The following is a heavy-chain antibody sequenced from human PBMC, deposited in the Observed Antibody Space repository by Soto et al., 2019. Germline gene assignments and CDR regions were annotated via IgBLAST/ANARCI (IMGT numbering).Heavy chain of an antibody. D-gene: IGHD2-15*01. CDR3: ARDCSGGSCYSGDY. J-gene: IGHJ4*02. CDR1: GGSISTGGYY. CDR2: IYYSGST. V-gene: IGHV4-31*03. Sequence: SETLSLTCTVSGGSISTGGYYWSWIRQHPGKGLECIGYIYYSGSTYYNPSLKSRVTISVDTSKNQFSLKLSSVTAADTAVYYCARDCSGGSCYSGDYWGQGTLVTVSS.